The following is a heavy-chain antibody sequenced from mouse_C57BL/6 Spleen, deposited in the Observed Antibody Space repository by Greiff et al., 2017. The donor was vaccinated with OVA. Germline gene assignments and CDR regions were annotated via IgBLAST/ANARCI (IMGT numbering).Heavy chain of an antibody. Sequence: EVQLVESGEGLVKPGGSLKLSCAASGFTFSSYAMSWVRQTPEKRLEWVAYISSGGDYIYYADTVKGRFTISRDNARHTLYLQMSGLKSEDTAMYYCTRDRGHYYDSSLYYAMDYWGQGTSVTVSS. V-gene: IGHV5-9-1*02. CDR2: ISSGGDYI. D-gene: IGHD1-1*01. CDR1: GFTFSSYA. CDR3: TRDRGHYYDSSLYYAMDY. J-gene: IGHJ4*01.